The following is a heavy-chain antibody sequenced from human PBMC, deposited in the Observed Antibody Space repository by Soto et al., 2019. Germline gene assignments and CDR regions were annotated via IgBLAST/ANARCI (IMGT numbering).Heavy chain of an antibody. Sequence: PSETLSLTCTVSGGSISSGGYYWNWIRQHPGKGLEWIGYIYYSGSTYYNPSLKSRVTISVDTSKNQFSLKLSSVTAADTAVYYCARVVNYDSSGRGRFDPWGQGTLVTVSS. CDR2: IYYSGST. J-gene: IGHJ5*02. V-gene: IGHV4-31*03. D-gene: IGHD3-22*01. CDR3: ARVVNYDSSGRGRFDP. CDR1: GGSISSGGYY.